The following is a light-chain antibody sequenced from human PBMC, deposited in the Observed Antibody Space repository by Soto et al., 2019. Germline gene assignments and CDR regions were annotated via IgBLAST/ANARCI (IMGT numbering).Light chain of an antibody. Sequence: QSVLTQPASVSGSPGQSITISCTGTSSDVGGYNYVSWYQQYPGKAPKLMIYEVSNRPSGVSNRFSGSKSGNTASLTISGLQAEDEAVYYCSSYTTSTSFFDAFGIGTNLTVL. CDR1: SSDVGGYNY. V-gene: IGLV2-14*01. J-gene: IGLJ1*01. CDR2: EVS. CDR3: SSYTTSTSFFDA.